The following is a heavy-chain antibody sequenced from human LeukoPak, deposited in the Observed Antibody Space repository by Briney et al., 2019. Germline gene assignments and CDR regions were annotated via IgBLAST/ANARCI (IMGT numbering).Heavy chain of an antibody. V-gene: IGHV4-39*01. CDR2: IYYSDSGKM. D-gene: IGHD6-19*01. CDR3: ARHGNGWPGAPYFDY. CDR1: GGSISRSSYY. J-gene: IGHJ4*02. Sequence: SETLSLTCTVSGGSISRSSYYWGWIRQPPGKGLQWIGSIYYSDSGKMYYNPSLKSRVTISADTSKNQFSLKLSSVTAADTAVYYCARHGNGWPGAPYFDYWGQGTLVTVSS.